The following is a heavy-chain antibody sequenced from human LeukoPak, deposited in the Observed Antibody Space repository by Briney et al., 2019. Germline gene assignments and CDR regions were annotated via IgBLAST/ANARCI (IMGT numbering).Heavy chain of an antibody. CDR3: EADPGDY. CDR1: GFTFSTYW. D-gene: IGHD2-15*01. J-gene: IGHJ4*02. V-gene: IGHV3-7*01. Sequence: GGSLRLSCAASGFTFSTYWMSWVRQAPGKGLEWVANINQDGSEEYHVDSVKGRFTISRDNAKNSLYLQMNSLRANDTAIYYCEADPGDYWGQGTLVTVSS. CDR2: INQDGSEE.